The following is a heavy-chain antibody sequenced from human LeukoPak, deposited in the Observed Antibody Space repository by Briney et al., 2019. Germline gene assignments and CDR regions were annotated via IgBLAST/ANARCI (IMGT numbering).Heavy chain of an antibody. D-gene: IGHD3-22*01. V-gene: IGHV1-18*01. Sequence: GASVKVSCKASGYTFTSYGISWVRQAPGQGLEWMGWISAYNGNTNYAQKLQGRVTMTTDTSTSTAYMELRSLRSDDTAVYYCARLNYDSSGYYQGDFDYWGQGTLVTVSS. CDR3: ARLNYDSSGYYQGDFDY. CDR2: ISAYNGNT. CDR1: GYTFTSYG. J-gene: IGHJ4*02.